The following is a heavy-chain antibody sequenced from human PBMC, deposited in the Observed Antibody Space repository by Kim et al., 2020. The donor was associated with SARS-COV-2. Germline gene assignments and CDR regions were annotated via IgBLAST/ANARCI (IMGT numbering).Heavy chain of an antibody. Sequence: GTASYDQKFQGRFTITADKSTSTAYMELSSLRSEDTAVYYCARVDRGMDVWGQGTTVTVSS. CDR3: ARVDRGMDV. V-gene: IGHV1-69*06. J-gene: IGHJ6*02. CDR2: GTA. D-gene: IGHD3-22*01.